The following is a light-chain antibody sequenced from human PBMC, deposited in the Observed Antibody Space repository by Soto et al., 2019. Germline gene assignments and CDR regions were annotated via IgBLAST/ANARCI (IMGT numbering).Light chain of an antibody. CDR3: PHYNSYSEA. J-gene: IGKJ1*01. CDR2: KAS. CDR1: QSISSW. Sequence: DIQMTQSPSTLSASVGDRVTITCRASQSISSWLAWYQQKPGKAPKLLIYKASSLESGVPSRFSGSGSGTEFTLTISSLQPDDFATYYCPHYNSYSEAFGQGTKV. V-gene: IGKV1-5*03.